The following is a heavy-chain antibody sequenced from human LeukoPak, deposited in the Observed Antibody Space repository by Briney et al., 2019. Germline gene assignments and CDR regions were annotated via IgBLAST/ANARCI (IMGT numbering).Heavy chain of an antibody. CDR2: ISNNGDYI. Sequence: PGKSLRLSCADSGFTIDIYTMHWFRQAPGTGLEWVAVISNNGDYINYVASVRGRFTISRDNSKNPLYLQMDSLIPEDTAVYYCARERASCYFDYWGPGTLVTVSS. V-gene: IGHV3-30*01. D-gene: IGHD2-15*01. CDR1: GFTIDIYT. J-gene: IGHJ4*02. CDR3: ARERASCYFDY.